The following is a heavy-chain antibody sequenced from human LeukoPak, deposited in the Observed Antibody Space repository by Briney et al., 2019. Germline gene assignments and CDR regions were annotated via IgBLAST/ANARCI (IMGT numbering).Heavy chain of an antibody. CDR2: IYYSGST. J-gene: IGHJ4*02. CDR1: GGSISSYY. Sequence: SETLSLTCTVSGGSISSYYWSWIRQPPGMGLEWIGYIYYSGSTNYNPSLKSRVTISVDTSKNQFSLKLSSVTAADTAVYYCARDSPSDYFDYWGQGTLVTVSS. V-gene: IGHV4-59*01. D-gene: IGHD2-2*01. CDR3: ARDSPSDYFDY.